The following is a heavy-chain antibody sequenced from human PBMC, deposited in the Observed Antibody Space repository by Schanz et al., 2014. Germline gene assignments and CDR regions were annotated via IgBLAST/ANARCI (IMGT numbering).Heavy chain of an antibody. CDR1: GFTFSTYA. D-gene: IGHD6-13*01. CDR2: ISSGSSYA. V-gene: IGHV3-48*04. Sequence: DVQLLESGGGLVQPGGSLRLSCAASGFTFSTYAMSWVRQAPGKGLEWVSDISSGSSYANYADSVKGRFTISRDNAKNSLYLQMNSLRAEDTAVYYCAREQIMAAAGRVDYWGHGTLVTVSS. J-gene: IGHJ4*01. CDR3: AREQIMAAAGRVDY.